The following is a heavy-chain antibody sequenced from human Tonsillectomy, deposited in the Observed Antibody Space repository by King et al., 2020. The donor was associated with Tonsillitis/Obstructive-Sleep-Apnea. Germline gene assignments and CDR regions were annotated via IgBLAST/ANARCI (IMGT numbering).Heavy chain of an antibody. CDR2: ISAYNGNT. D-gene: IGHD2-2*01. J-gene: IGHJ4*01. CDR1: GYTFTIYG. CDR3: ARDFRSQTLVVSAAAYNVVDY. Sequence: QLVQSGAEVKKPGASVKVSCKASGYTFTIYGINWVRQAPGQGLEWMGWISAYNGNTNYAQKLQDRVTMTTDTSTSTAYMELRSLRSDDTAVYYCARDFRSQTLVVSAAAYNVVDYWGHGTLVTVSS. V-gene: IGHV1-18*01.